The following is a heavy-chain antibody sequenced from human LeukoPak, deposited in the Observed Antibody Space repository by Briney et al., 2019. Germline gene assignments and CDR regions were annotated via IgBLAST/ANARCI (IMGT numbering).Heavy chain of an antibody. CDR2: IRYDGSNK. J-gene: IGHJ4*02. CDR1: GFTFSSYG. Sequence: GGSLRLSCAASGFTFSSYGMHWVRQAPGKGLEWVAFIRYDGSNKYYADSVKGRFTISRDNSKNTLYLQMNSLRAEDTAVYYCAKDYYYGSGSYFGTPLDYWGQGTLVTVSS. V-gene: IGHV3-30*02. CDR3: AKDYYYGSGSYFGTPLDY. D-gene: IGHD3-10*01.